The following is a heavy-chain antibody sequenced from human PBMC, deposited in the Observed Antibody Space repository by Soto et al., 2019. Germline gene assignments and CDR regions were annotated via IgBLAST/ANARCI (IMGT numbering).Heavy chain of an antibody. CDR1: GYTFTSYG. V-gene: IGHV1-18*01. CDR3: ARVDLNRVLRYFDWLSLAFDY. Sequence: GASVKVSCKASGYTFTSYGISWVRQAPGQGLEWMGWISAYNGNTNYAQKLQGRVTMTTDTSTSTAYMELRSLRSDDTAVYYCARVDLNRVLRYFDWLSLAFDYWGQGTLVTVSS. D-gene: IGHD3-9*01. J-gene: IGHJ4*02. CDR2: ISAYNGNT.